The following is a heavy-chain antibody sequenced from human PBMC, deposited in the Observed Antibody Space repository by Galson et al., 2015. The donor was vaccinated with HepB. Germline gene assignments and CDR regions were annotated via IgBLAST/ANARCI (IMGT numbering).Heavy chain of an antibody. Sequence: SVKVSCKASGYTFTSYAMSWVRQAPGQRLGWMGGINAGNGNTKYSQKFQGRVTITRDTSTSTAYMELSSLRSEDTAVYYCARELVVTGWFDPWGQGTLVTVSS. CDR3: ARELVVTGWFDP. D-gene: IGHD2-21*02. CDR1: GYTFTSYA. V-gene: IGHV1-3*01. J-gene: IGHJ5*02. CDR2: INAGNGNT.